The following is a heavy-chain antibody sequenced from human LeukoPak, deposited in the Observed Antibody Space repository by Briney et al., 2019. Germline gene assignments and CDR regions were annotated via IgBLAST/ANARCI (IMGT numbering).Heavy chain of an antibody. Sequence: GASVKVSCKASGYTFTGYYMHWVRQAPGQGLEWMRWINPNSGGTNYAQKFQGRVTMTRDTSISTAYMELSRLRSDDTAVYYCASTQATIFGVVSHDYWGQGTLVTVSS. D-gene: IGHD3-3*01. V-gene: IGHV1-2*02. CDR2: INPNSGGT. CDR1: GYTFTGYY. J-gene: IGHJ4*02. CDR3: ASTQATIFGVVSHDY.